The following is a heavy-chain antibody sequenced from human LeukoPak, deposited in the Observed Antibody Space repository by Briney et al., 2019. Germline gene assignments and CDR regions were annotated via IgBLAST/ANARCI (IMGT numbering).Heavy chain of an antibody. V-gene: IGHV4-39*07. CDR1: GGSISSSSYY. J-gene: IGHJ4*02. D-gene: IGHD6-6*01. CDR3: ARGYSSSFASFSDY. Sequence: SETLSLTCTVSGGSISSSSYYWGWIRQPPGKGLEWIGSIYYSGSTYYNPSLKSRVTISVDTSKNQFSLKLSSVTAADTAVYYCARGYSSSFASFSDYWGQGTLVTVSS. CDR2: IYYSGST.